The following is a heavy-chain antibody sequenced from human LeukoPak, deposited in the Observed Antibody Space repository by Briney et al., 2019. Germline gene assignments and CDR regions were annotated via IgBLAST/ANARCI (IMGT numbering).Heavy chain of an antibody. CDR1: GGSFSGYY. CDR3: ARERGYCSSTSCYPGGYFDY. V-gene: IGHV4-34*01. CDR2: INHSGST. D-gene: IGHD2-2*01. J-gene: IGHJ4*02. Sequence: PSETLSLTCAVYGGSFSGYYWSWIRQPPGKGLEWIGEINHSGSTNYNPSLKSRVTISVDTSKNQFSLKLSSVTAADTAVYYCARERGYCSSTSCYPGGYFDYWGQGTLVTVSS.